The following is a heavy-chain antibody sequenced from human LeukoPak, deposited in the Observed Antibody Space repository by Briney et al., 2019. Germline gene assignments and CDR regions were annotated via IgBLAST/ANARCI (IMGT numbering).Heavy chain of an antibody. V-gene: IGHV3-30-3*01. CDR1: GFTFSSYA. CDR2: ISYDGSNK. Sequence: QPGGSLRLSCAASGFTFSSYAMPWVRQAPGKGLEWVAVISYDGSNKYYADSVKGRFTISRDNSKNTLYLQMNSLRAEDTAVYYCARDRDSSGYYAYYFDYWGQGTLVTVSS. CDR3: ARDRDSSGYYAYYFDY. J-gene: IGHJ4*02. D-gene: IGHD3-22*01.